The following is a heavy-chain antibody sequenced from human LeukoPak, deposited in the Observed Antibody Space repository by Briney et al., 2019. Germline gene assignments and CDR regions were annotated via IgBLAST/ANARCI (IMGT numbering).Heavy chain of an antibody. CDR2: IYYSGST. CDR1: GGSISSYY. Sequence: SETLSLTCTVSGGSISSYYWSWTRQPPGKGLEWIGYIYYSGSTNYNPSLKSRVTISVDTSKNQFSLKLSSVTAADTAVYYCARASITMVRGVTNPTFDYWGQGTLVTVSS. J-gene: IGHJ4*02. D-gene: IGHD3-10*01. V-gene: IGHV4-59*01. CDR3: ARASITMVRGVTNPTFDY.